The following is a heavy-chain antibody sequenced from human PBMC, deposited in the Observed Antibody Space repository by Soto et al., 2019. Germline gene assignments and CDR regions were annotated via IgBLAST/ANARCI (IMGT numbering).Heavy chain of an antibody. V-gene: IGHV3-11*06. D-gene: IGHD7-27*01. CDR1: GFTFTDYH. CDR3: ARSLRATSPLTF. Sequence: GGSLRLSCEASGFTFTDYHMSWIRQAPGKGLEWVALISETGSHTAYTESVKGRFTISRDNARPSVFLQMNSLRSDDTAVYFCARSLRATSPLTFWGQGTPVTVSS. CDR2: ISETGSHT. J-gene: IGHJ4*02.